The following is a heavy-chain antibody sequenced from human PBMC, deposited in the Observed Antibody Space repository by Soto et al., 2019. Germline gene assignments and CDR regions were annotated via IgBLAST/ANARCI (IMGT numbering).Heavy chain of an antibody. J-gene: IGHJ5*02. CDR3: ASQLGNWFDP. Sequence: GGSLRLSCAASGFTFSSYSMNWVRQAPGKGLEWVSYISSSSSTIYYADSVKGRFTISRDNAKNSLYLQMNSLRAEDTAVYYCASQLGNWFDPWGQGTLVTVSS. V-gene: IGHV3-48*04. CDR2: ISSSSSTI. CDR1: GFTFSSYS. D-gene: IGHD7-27*01.